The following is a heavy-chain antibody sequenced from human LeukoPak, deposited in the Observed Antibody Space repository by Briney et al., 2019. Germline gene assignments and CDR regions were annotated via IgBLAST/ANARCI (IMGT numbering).Heavy chain of an antibody. CDR1: GGSLNSYY. CDR2: IYYSGST. D-gene: IGHD6-6*01. CDR3: ARDAEYSSSNYYYYYMDV. J-gene: IGHJ6*03. V-gene: IGHV4-59*12. Sequence: SETLSLTCTVSGGSLNSYYWTWIRQPPGEGLEWIGCIYYSGSTNYNPSLKSRVTISVDTSKNQFSLKLNSVTAADTAVYYCARDAEYSSSNYYYYYMDVWGKGTTVTVSS.